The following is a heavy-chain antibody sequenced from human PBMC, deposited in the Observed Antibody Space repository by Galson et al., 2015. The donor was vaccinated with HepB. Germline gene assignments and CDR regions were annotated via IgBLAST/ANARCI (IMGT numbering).Heavy chain of an antibody. V-gene: IGHV1-8*01. CDR2: MNPNSGNT. J-gene: IGHJ6*02. CDR1: GYTFTSYD. Sequence: VKVSCKASGYTFTSYDINWVRQATGQGLEWMGWMNPNSGNTGYAQKFQGRVAMTRNTSISTAYMELSSLRSEDTAVYYCAREGGALWFGELFERVSYYYDTVLWGPGTPATVAS. D-gene: IGHD3-10*01. CDR3: AREGGALWFGELFERVSYYYDTVL.